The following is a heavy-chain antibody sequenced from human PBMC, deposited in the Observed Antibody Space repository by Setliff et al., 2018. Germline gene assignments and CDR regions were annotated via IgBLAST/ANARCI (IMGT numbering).Heavy chain of an antibody. D-gene: IGHD1-26*01. CDR3: ARVSGTIVAARGFDY. CDR2: IIPIFGTA. CDR1: GGAFINYA. V-gene: IGHV1-69*13. J-gene: IGHJ4*02. Sequence: GASVKVSCKASGGAFINYAISWVRQAPGQGLEWMGGIIPIFGTANYAQKFQGRVTITADESTSTAYMELSSLRSEDTAVYYCARVSGTIVAARGFDYWGQGTLVTVSS.